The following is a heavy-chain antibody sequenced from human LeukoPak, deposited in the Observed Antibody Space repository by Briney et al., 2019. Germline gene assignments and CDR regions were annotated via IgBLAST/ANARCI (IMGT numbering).Heavy chain of an antibody. CDR1: GHTFTAYY. J-gene: IGHJ4*02. CDR2: IKADNGDT. V-gene: IGHV1-2*02. CDR3: ARDNRWSFDY. Sequence: ASVKVSCKTSGHTFTAYYMHWVRQAPGQGLEWMGWIKADNGDTNYAQKFQDRVTMTRDTPISTVYMELSSLRSDDTAVYYCARDNRWSFDYWGQGTVVTVSS. D-gene: IGHD2-15*01.